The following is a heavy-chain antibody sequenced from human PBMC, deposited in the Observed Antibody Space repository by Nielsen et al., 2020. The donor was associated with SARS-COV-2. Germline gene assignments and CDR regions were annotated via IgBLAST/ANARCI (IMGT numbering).Heavy chain of an antibody. CDR2: IYSGGST. D-gene: IGHD4-11*01. CDR1: GFTVSSNY. Sequence: GESLKISCAASGFTVSSNYMSWVRQAPGKGLEWVSVIYSGGSTYYADSVKGRFTISRDNSKNTLYLQMNSLRAEDTAVYYCVRGPYTRYGMDVWGQGTTVTVSS. V-gene: IGHV3-66*01. CDR3: VRGPYTRYGMDV. J-gene: IGHJ6*02.